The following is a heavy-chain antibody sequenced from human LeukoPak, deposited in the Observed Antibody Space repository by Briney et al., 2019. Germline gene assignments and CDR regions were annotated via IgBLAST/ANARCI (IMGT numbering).Heavy chain of an antibody. D-gene: IGHD6-13*01. Sequence: SETLSLTCTVSGGSISSYYWSWIRQPPGKGLEWIGYIYYSGSTNYNPSLESRVTVSVDTSKNQFSLRLSSVTAADTALYYCAREDSSIWDAFDIWGQGTMVTVSS. V-gene: IGHV4-59*12. CDR2: IYYSGST. J-gene: IGHJ3*02. CDR3: AREDSSIWDAFDI. CDR1: GGSISSYY.